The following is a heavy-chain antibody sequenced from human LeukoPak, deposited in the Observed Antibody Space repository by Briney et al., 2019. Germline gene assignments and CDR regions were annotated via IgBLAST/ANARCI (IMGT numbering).Heavy chain of an antibody. Sequence: KPSETLSLTCTVSGGSISSYYWSWIRQPPGKGLEWIGYIYYSGSTNYNPSLKSRVTMSVDTSKNQFSLKLSSVTAADTAVYYCAREYCSGGSCFNGWFDPWGQGTLVTVSS. CDR3: AREYCSGGSCFNGWFDP. V-gene: IGHV4-59*12. CDR1: GGSISSYY. J-gene: IGHJ5*02. D-gene: IGHD2-15*01. CDR2: IYYSGST.